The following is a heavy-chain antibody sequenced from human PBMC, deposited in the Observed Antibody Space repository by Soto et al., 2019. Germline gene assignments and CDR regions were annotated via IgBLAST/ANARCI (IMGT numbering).Heavy chain of an antibody. D-gene: IGHD3-9*01. Sequence: QVQLQESGPGLVKPSQTLSLTCTVSGGSISSGGYYWSWIRQHPGKGLEWIGYIYYSGSTYYNPSLQSRVTISVDTSKNQFSLKLSSVTAADTAVYYCARDRVRYDILTGYSSGGMDVWGQGTTVTVSS. CDR2: IYYSGST. V-gene: IGHV4-31*03. CDR1: GGSISSGGYY. J-gene: IGHJ6*02. CDR3: ARDRVRYDILTGYSSGGMDV.